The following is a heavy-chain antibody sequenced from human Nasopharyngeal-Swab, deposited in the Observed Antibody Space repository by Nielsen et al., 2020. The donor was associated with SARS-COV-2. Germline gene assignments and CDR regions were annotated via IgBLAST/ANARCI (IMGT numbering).Heavy chain of an antibody. CDR2: ISAYNGNT. CDR1: GYTFTSYG. V-gene: IGHV1-18*01. D-gene: IGHD6-13*01. Sequence: ASVKVSCKASGYTFTSYGISWVRQAPGQGLEWMGWISAYNGNTNYAQKLQGRVTMTTDTSTSTAYMELSRLRSDDTAVYYCARAPYSSSWYVVGVWFDPWGQGTLVTVSS. CDR3: ARAPYSSSWYVVGVWFDP. J-gene: IGHJ5*02.